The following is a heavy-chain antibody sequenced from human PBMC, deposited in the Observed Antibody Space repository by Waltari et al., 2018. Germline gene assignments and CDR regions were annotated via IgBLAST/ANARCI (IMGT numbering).Heavy chain of an antibody. Sequence: EMQLVESGGGLVQHGGSLRLSCAASGFTFSSYEMNWVRQAPGKGLEWVSYISSSGSTIYYADSVKGRFTISRDNAKNSLYLQMNSLRAEDTAVYYCARVDYYGMDVWGQGTTVTVSS. CDR1: GFTFSSYE. J-gene: IGHJ6*02. CDR2: ISSSGSTI. V-gene: IGHV3-48*03. CDR3: ARVDYYGMDV.